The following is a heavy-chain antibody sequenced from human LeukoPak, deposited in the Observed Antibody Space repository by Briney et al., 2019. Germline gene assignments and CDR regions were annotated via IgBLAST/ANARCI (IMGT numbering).Heavy chain of an antibody. CDR2: IIPIFGTA. J-gene: IGHJ4*02. D-gene: IGHD3-22*01. V-gene: IGHV1-69*13. CDR1: GGTFSSYA. Sequence: SVKVSCKASGGTFSSYAISWVRQAPGQGLEWMGGIIPIFGTANYAQKFQGRVTITADESTSTAYMELSSLRSEDTAVCYCARGYDSSGYHPDYWGQGTLVTVSS. CDR3: ARGYDSSGYHPDY.